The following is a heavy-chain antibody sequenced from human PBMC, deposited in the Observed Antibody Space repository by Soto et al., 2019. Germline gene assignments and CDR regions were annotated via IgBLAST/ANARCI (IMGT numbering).Heavy chain of an antibody. J-gene: IGHJ6*03. Sequence: GASVKVSCKASGYTFTSYGISWVRQAPGQGLEWMGWISAYNGNTNYAQKLQGRVTMTTDTSTSTAYMELRSLRSDDTAVYYCARVGAEYYDFWSGLVGAPYYYYYYMDVWGKGTTVTVSS. CDR2: ISAYNGNT. CDR3: ARVGAEYYDFWSGLVGAPYYYYYYMDV. D-gene: IGHD3-3*01. CDR1: GYTFTSYG. V-gene: IGHV1-18*01.